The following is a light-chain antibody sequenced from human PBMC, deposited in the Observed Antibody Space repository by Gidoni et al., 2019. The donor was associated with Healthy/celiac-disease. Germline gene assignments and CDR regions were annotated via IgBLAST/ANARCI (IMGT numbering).Light chain of an antibody. V-gene: IGKV1-5*03. Sequence: DIQRTQSPSTLSASVGERVTIPCRASQSISSWLAWYQQKPGKAPKLLIYKASSLESGVPSRFSGRGSGTEFTLTISSLQPDDFATYYCQQYNSYSPYTFGQGTKLEIK. CDR3: QQYNSYSPYT. J-gene: IGKJ2*01. CDR2: KAS. CDR1: QSISSW.